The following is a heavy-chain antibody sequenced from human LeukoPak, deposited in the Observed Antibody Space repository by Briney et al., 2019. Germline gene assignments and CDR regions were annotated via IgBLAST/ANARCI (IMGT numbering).Heavy chain of an antibody. CDR3: ARNLCGGDCYSADYYYMDV. D-gene: IGHD2-21*01. J-gene: IGHJ6*03. Sequence: SETLSLTCTVSGGSISSYYWSWIRQPPGKGLEGIGNIYYSGSTNYNPSLKSRVTISVDTSKNQFSLKLSSVTAADTAVYYCARNLCGGDCYSADYYYMDVWGKGTTVTVSS. CDR2: IYYSGST. CDR1: GGSISSYY. V-gene: IGHV4-59*01.